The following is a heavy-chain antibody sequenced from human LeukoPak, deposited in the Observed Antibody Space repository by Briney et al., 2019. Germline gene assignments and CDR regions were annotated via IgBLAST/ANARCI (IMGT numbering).Heavy chain of an antibody. V-gene: IGHV3-23*01. D-gene: IGHD3-22*01. CDR3: AKRGVVIRVILVGFHKEAYYFDS. J-gene: IGHJ4*02. Sequence: GGSLRLSCAVSGITLSNYGMSWVRQAPGKGLEWVAGISDSGGRTNYADSVKGRFTISRDNPKNTLYLQMNSLRAEDTAVYYCAKRGVVIRVILVGFHKEAYYFDSWGQGALVTVSS. CDR1: GITLSNYG. CDR2: ISDSGGRT.